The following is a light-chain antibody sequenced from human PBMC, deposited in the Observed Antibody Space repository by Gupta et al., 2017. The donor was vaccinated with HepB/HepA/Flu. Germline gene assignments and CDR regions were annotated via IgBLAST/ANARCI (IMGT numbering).Light chain of an antibody. Sequence: IVLTQSPGTLSLSPGEGATLSCRASQNINKYLAWYQQKPGQAPRLLIYDASNRDTGIPARFSGSGYGKDLALTISSREQEDFAGYYCQQRGNWPLCSFGQGTKMEIK. V-gene: IGKV3-11*01. CDR3: QQRGNWPLCS. CDR1: QNINKY. CDR2: DAS. J-gene: IGKJ2*04.